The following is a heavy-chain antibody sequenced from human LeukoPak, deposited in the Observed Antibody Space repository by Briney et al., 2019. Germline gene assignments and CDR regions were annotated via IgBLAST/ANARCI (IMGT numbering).Heavy chain of an antibody. Sequence: GGSLRLSCAASGFTFSSYWMSWVRQAPGKGLEWVANIKQDGSEKYYVDSVKGRFTISRDNAKNSLYLQMNSLRIEDSAVYYCARVRSQWAGDCWGQGTLVTVSS. J-gene: IGHJ4*02. D-gene: IGHD1-26*01. V-gene: IGHV3-7*01. CDR3: ARVRSQWAGDC. CDR1: GFTFSSYW. CDR2: IKQDGSEK.